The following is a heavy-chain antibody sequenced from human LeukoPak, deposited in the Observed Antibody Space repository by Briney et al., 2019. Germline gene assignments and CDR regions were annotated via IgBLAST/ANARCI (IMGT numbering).Heavy chain of an antibody. J-gene: IGHJ4*02. CDR1: GYSISSGYY. CDR3: ARTTYNWNYVNFDY. D-gene: IGHD1-7*01. Sequence: KPSETLSLTCAVSGYSISSGYYWGWIRQPPGKGLEWIGSIYHSGSTFYNPCLKSRVTMSIDTSKNQFSLKLSSVTAADTAVYYCARTTYNWNYVNFDYWGQGTLVTVSS. CDR2: IYHSGST. V-gene: IGHV4-38-2*01.